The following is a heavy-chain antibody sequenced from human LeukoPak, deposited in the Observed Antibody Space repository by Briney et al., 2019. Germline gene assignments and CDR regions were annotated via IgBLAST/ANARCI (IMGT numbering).Heavy chain of an antibody. J-gene: IGHJ6*03. V-gene: IGHV4-39*01. Sequence: SETLSLTCTVSGGSISSSSYYWGWIRQPPGKGLEWIGSIYYSGSTYYNPSLKSRVTISADTSKNQFSLKLSSVTAADTAVYYCASIVVVISYYYYYYMDVWGKGTTVTISS. CDR2: IYYSGST. CDR1: GGSISSSSYY. CDR3: ASIVVVISYYYYYYMDV. D-gene: IGHD3-22*01.